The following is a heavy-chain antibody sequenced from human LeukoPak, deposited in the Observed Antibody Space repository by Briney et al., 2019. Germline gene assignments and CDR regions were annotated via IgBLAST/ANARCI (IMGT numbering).Heavy chain of an antibody. V-gene: IGHV3-53*01. J-gene: IGHJ3*02. CDR3: ARGGYYYDSSGYYHDAFDI. D-gene: IGHD3-22*01. CDR2: IYSGGGT. CDR1: GFAVSSNY. Sequence: PGGSLRLSCAASGFAVSSNYVNWVRQAPGKGLKWVSIIYSGGGTYYANSVRGRFTISRDNSKNTLYLQMNSLRDEDTAVYYCARGGYYYDSSGYYHDAFDIWGQGTMVTVSS.